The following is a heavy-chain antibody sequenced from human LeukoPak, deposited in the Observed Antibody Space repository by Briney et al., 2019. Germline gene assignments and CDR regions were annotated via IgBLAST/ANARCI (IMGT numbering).Heavy chain of an antibody. Sequence: GASVKVSCKASGYTFTGSYIHWVRQAPGQGLEWMGWINPNSGGTNYAQKFQGRVTMTRDTSISTAYMELSRLRSDDTAVYYCARVLAGTRYMDVWGKGTTVTISS. J-gene: IGHJ6*03. CDR1: GYTFTGSY. D-gene: IGHD6-19*01. V-gene: IGHV1-2*02. CDR2: INPNSGGT. CDR3: ARVLAGTRYMDV.